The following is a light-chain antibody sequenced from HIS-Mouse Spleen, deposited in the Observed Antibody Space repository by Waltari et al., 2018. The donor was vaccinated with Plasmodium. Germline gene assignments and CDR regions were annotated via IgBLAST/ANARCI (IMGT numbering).Light chain of an antibody. Sequence: EIVLTQSPGTLSLSPGERATLSCRASQSVSSSYLAWYQQKPGQAPRLLIYGASSRATGIPDRFSCSGSGTDFTLNISRLEPEDFAVYYCQQYGSSSWTFGQGTKVEIK. V-gene: IGKV3-20*01. CDR1: QSVSSSY. CDR2: GAS. J-gene: IGKJ1*01. CDR3: QQYGSSSWT.